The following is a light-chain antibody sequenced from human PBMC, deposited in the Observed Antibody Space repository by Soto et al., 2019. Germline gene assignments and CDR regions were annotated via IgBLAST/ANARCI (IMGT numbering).Light chain of an antibody. Sequence: DIQMTQSPSSLSASVGDRVSISCRASQSIGNSLNWYQQKPGKAPKFLIYGSSSLQSWVPSRFSWSGCGTVCTLTSSSLQPEDFATNYCQESFSNLPLTFGGGTKIEIK. CDR2: GSS. CDR1: QSIGNS. CDR3: QESFSNLPLT. J-gene: IGKJ4*01. V-gene: IGKV1-39*01.